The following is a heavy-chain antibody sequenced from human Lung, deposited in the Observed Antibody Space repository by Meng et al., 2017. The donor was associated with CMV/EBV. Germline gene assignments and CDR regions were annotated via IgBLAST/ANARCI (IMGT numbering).Heavy chain of an antibody. CDR1: GFTFTRHW. J-gene: IGHJ4*02. V-gene: IGHV3-7*01. D-gene: IGHD5-12*01. CDR2: IKEDGSTK. CDR3: ARGPDIGAF. Sequence: GEXXKISCVASGFTFTRHWMIWVRQPPGKGLEWVANIKEDGSTKLYVDSVKGRFTISRDNSKNSLFLQMNSLRVEDTAVYYCARGPDIGAFWGQGTLVTVSS.